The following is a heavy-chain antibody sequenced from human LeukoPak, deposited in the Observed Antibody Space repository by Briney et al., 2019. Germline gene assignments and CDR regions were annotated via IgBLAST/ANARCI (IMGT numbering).Heavy chain of an antibody. J-gene: IGHJ4*02. D-gene: IGHD2-15*01. Sequence: GSLRLSCAASGFTFSRYWMLWARQAPGKGLVWVSRISSDGSFTTYADSVKGRLTISRDNAKNTLYLQMSSLRAEDTAVYYCARDDGSGVDYWGQGTLVTVSS. CDR1: GFTFSRYW. V-gene: IGHV3-74*01. CDR2: ISSDGSFT. CDR3: ARDDGSGVDY.